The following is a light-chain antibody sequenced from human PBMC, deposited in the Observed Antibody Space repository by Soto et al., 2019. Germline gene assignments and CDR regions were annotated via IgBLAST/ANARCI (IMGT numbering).Light chain of an antibody. J-gene: IGLJ2*01. CDR2: EVA. Sequence: QSALTQPASVSGSPGQSITISCTGTSTDPATYDLVSWYQQHPGKAPQLIIYEVAKRPSGVSARFSGSQSGDTASLTISGPQAPAEVYYYSGPSLFGGGTKLPAL. CDR3: GPSL. V-gene: IGLV2-23*02. CDR1: STDPATYDL.